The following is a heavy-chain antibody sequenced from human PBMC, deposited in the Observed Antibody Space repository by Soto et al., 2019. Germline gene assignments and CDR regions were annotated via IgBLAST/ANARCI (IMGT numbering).Heavy chain of an antibody. Sequence: EVQLLESGGGLVQPGGSLRLSCAASGFTFSSYAMSWVRQAPGKGLEWVSAISGSGGSTYYADSVKGRFTISRDNSKNTLYLQMNSLRAEDTAVYYCAKDRYDILTGYQRFDPWGHGTLVTVSS. CDR2: ISGSGGST. CDR1: GFTFSSYA. J-gene: IGHJ5*02. CDR3: AKDRYDILTGYQRFDP. D-gene: IGHD3-9*01. V-gene: IGHV3-23*01.